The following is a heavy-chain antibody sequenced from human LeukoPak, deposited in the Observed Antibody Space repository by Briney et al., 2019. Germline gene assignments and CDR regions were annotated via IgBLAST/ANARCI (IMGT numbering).Heavy chain of an antibody. D-gene: IGHD6-19*01. CDR1: GYTFTGYY. V-gene: IGHV1-2*02. Sequence: GASVKVSCKASGYTFTGYYMHWVRQAPGQGLEWMGWINPNSGGTNYAQKFQGRVTMTRDTSISTAYMELSRLRSDDTAVYYCARGNTNSGWYTWFDSWGQGTLVTVSS. CDR3: ARGNTNSGWYTWFDS. J-gene: IGHJ5*01. CDR2: INPNSGGT.